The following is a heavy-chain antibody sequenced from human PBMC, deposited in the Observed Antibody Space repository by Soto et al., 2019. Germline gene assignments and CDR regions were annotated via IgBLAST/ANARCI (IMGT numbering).Heavy chain of an antibody. CDR2: ISGSGGST. CDR1: GFSFSDYS. Sequence: GGSLRLSCAASGFSFSDYSMNWVRQAPGKGLEWVSAISGSGGSTYYADSVKGRFTISRDNSKNTLYLQMNSLRAEDTAVYYCAKRIRSAAKSTPYYYGMDVWGQGTTVTVSS. V-gene: IGHV3-23*01. CDR3: AKRIRSAAKSTPYYYGMDV. J-gene: IGHJ6*02. D-gene: IGHD5-18*01.